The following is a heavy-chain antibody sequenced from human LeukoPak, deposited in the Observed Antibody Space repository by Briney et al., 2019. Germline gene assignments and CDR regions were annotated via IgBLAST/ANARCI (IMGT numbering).Heavy chain of an antibody. J-gene: IGHJ4*02. CDR2: MKQDGGEK. Sequence: GGSLRLSCAASGFTFSKYWMSWVRQAPGEGLEWVANMKQDGGEKYYVDSVKGRFTISRDNAKNSLYLQMNSLRGEDTAVYYCAKSPVEKVFDYWGQGTLVTVSS. V-gene: IGHV3-7*01. CDR3: AKSPVEKVFDY. CDR1: GFTFSKYW.